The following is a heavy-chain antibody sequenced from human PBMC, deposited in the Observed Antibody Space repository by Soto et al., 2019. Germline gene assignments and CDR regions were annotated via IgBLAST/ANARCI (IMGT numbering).Heavy chain of an antibody. CDR1: GYTFTTYV. Sequence: QVQLVQSGAVVKKPGASVKVSCKTSGYTFTTYVVHWVRQAPGQRLEWMAWINADNGVTKSSQEFRDRVTVTRDTSANTVYMEMSSLRSEDTAMYYCAREVVRGVQFDYWGQGTLVTVSS. D-gene: IGHD3-10*01. CDR2: INADNGVT. J-gene: IGHJ4*02. V-gene: IGHV1-3*01. CDR3: AREVVRGVQFDY.